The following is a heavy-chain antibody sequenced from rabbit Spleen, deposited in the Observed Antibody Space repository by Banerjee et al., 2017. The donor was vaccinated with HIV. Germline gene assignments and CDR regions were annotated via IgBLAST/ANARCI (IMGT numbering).Heavy chain of an antibody. Sequence: LEESGGGLVKPGGTLTLTCTVSGFSFSSNWICWVRQAPGKGLEWIACIYPGSGGGAAYASWARGRFTISKTSSTTVTLQMTSLTAADTATYFCARVPNSGDLRLTRLDLWGPGTLVTVS. J-gene: IGHJ3*01. D-gene: IGHD1-1*01. CDR3: ARVPNSGDLRLTRLDL. CDR2: IYPGSGGGA. CDR1: GFSFSSNW. V-gene: IGHV1S45*01.